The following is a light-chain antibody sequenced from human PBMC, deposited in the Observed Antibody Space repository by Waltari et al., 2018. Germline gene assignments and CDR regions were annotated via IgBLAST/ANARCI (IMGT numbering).Light chain of an antibody. CDR2: DAS. Sequence: FVLTQSPGTLSLSPGERVTLSCRPSQSVSSNYLAWYQQKPGQAPRLLIYDASNRATGIADRFSGSGSGTDFTLTISRLEPEDVAVYYCQQYGRSPWTFGQGTKVEIK. CDR3: QQYGRSPWT. CDR1: QSVSSNY. V-gene: IGKV3-20*01. J-gene: IGKJ1*01.